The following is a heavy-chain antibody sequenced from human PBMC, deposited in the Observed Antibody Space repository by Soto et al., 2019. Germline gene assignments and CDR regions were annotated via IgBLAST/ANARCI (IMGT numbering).Heavy chain of an antibody. D-gene: IGHD4-17*01. Sequence: EVQLVESGGGLVQPGGSLRLSCAASGFTVSSNYMSWVRQAPGKGLEWGSVIYSGGSTYYADSVKGRFTISRDNSKNTLYLQMNSLRAEDTAVYYCARVIGTTVTTSDYYYYYYMDVWGKGTTVTVSS. CDR1: GFTVSSNY. V-gene: IGHV3-66*01. CDR2: IYSGGST. J-gene: IGHJ6*03. CDR3: ARVIGTTVTTSDYYYYYYMDV.